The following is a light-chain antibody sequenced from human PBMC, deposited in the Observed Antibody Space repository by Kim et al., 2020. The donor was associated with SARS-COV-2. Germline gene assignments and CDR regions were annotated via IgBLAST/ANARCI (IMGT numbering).Light chain of an antibody. CDR3: QAWDSSHVV. V-gene: IGLV3-1*01. Sequence: SSELTQPPSVSVSSGQTASITCSGDKLSDKYVSWYQQKPGQSPVVVMYEDIKRPSGIPERFSASNSAHTATLTIRGTQPMDEADYYCQAWDSSHVVFGGGTKLTVL. J-gene: IGLJ2*01. CDR1: KLSDKY. CDR2: EDI.